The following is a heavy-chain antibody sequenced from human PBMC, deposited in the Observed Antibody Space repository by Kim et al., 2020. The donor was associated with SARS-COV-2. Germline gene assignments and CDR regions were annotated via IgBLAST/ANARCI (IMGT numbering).Heavy chain of an antibody. Sequence: SETLSLTCIVSGGSISNHYWSWIRQPPGKGLEWIGYIDYSGSTNSNPSLKSRVTISVDTSKNQFSLKLSSVTAADTAVYYCARDPPGPDYSFDLWGQGTMVPVSS. D-gene: IGHD5-12*01. V-gene: IGHV4-59*11. CDR2: IDYSGST. CDR3: ARDPPGPDYSFDL. CDR1: GGSISNHY. J-gene: IGHJ3*01.